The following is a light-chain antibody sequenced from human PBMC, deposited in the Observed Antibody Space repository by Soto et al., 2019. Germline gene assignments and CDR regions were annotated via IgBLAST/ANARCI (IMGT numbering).Light chain of an antibody. Sequence: DIQMTQSPSSVSASVGERVTITCQASQDIRNYLNWYQQKPGKAPKLMIYDASNLETGVPSRFSGSGSVTDFAFTISSLQPEDIATYYCQQYDHLPFTFGPGTKVDIK. J-gene: IGKJ3*01. CDR3: QQYDHLPFT. CDR1: QDIRNY. V-gene: IGKV1-33*01. CDR2: DAS.